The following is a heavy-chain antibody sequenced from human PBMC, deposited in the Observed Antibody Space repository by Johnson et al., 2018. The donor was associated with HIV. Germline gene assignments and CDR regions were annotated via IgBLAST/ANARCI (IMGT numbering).Heavy chain of an antibody. CDR2: IKQDGSEK. J-gene: IGHJ3*02. V-gene: IGHV3-7*01. Sequence: VQLVESGGGLVQPGGSLRLSCAASGFTFRSYCMSWVRQAPGKGLEWVANIKQDGSEKYYVDSVKGRFTISRDNAKNSLYLQMNSLRAEDTAVYYCARDPQQWLDVGAFDIWGQGTMVTVSS. D-gene: IGHD6-19*01. CDR1: GFTFRSYC. CDR3: ARDPQQWLDVGAFDI.